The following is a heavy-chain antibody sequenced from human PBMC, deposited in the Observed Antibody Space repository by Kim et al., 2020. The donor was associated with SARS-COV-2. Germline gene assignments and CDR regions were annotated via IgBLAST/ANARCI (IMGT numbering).Heavy chain of an antibody. CDR2: ISSDGSTT. V-gene: IGHV3-74*01. CDR1: GFTFSNNW. D-gene: IGHD6-19*01. Sequence: GGSLRLSCAASGFTFSNNWMHWVRQAPGKGLVWVSHISSDGSTTNYADSVKGRFTISRDNAKNTLYLQMNSLRAEDTAVYYCARMGLSVTGTGGGWGQGTLVTVSS. CDR3: ARMGLSVTGTGGG. J-gene: IGHJ4*02.